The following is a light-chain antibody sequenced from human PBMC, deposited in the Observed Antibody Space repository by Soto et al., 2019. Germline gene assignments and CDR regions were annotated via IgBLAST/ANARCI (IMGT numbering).Light chain of an antibody. J-gene: IGLJ3*02. CDR3: AAWDDSLSGWV. CDR1: SSNIESNT. CDR2: SNN. V-gene: IGLV1-44*01. Sequence: QSVLTQPPSASGTPGQRVTISCSGSSSNIESNTVNWYQQLPRTAPKLLIYSNNQRPSGVPDRFSGSKSGTSASLAISGLQSDDEADYYCAAWDDSLSGWVFGGGTQLTVL.